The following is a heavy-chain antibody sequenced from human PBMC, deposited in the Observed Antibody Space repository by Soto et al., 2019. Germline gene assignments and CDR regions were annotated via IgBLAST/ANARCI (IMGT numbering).Heavy chain of an antibody. J-gene: IGHJ6*02. Sequence: SVKVSCKASGDTFSSYAISWVRQAPGKGLEWMGKIIPTFGRTNYAQKFQGRLTISADDSTSTAYMELRSLVSEDTAVYYCAKQKATYTAMVIPYYGMDVWGQGTTVTVSS. CDR1: GDTFSSYA. V-gene: IGHV1-69*13. D-gene: IGHD5-18*01. CDR2: IIPTFGRT. CDR3: AKQKATYTAMVIPYYGMDV.